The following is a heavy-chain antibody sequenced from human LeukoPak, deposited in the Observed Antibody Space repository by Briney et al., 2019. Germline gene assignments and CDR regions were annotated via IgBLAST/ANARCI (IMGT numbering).Heavy chain of an antibody. Sequence: SVKVSCKASGGTFSSYAISWVRQAPGQGLEWMGGIIPIFGTANYAQKFQGRVTITADESTSTAYMELSSLRSEDTAVYYCARGGPDTAMGDFDYWGQGTLVTVSS. CDR2: IIPIFGTA. D-gene: IGHD5-18*01. J-gene: IGHJ4*02. CDR3: ARGGPDTAMGDFDY. V-gene: IGHV1-69*13. CDR1: GGTFSSYA.